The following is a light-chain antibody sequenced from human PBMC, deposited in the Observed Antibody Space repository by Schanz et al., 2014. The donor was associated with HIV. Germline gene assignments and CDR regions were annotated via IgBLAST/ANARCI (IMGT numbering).Light chain of an antibody. V-gene: IGLV2-14*02. CDR3: SSYTSSSPWV. Sequence: QSALTQPASVSGSPGQSITISCTGTSSDVGKYGLVSWYQQHPGQVPKLIIYEVTRRPSGVSDRFSGSKSGNTASLTISGLQAEDEADYYCSSYTSSSPWVFGGGTKLTVL. CDR1: SSDVGKYGL. CDR2: EVT. J-gene: IGLJ3*02.